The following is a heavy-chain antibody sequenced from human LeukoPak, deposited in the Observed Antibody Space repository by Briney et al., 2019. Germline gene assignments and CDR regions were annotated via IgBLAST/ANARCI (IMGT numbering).Heavy chain of an antibody. CDR1: GYTLTELS. Sequence: GASVKVSCKVSGYTLTELSMHWVRQAPGKGLEWMGGFDPEDGETIYAQKFQGRVTMTEDTSTDTAYMELSSLRSEDTAVHYCAAAVAGQWVPRETFDYWGQGTLVTVSS. CDR2: FDPEDGET. D-gene: IGHD6-19*01. J-gene: IGHJ4*02. V-gene: IGHV1-24*01. CDR3: AAAVAGQWVPRETFDY.